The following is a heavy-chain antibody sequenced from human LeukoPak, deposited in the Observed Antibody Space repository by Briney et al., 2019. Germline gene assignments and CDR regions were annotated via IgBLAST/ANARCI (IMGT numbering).Heavy chain of an antibody. Sequence: GGSLRLSCAASGFTFSSYAMHWVRQAPGKGLEWVAVISYDGSNKYYADSVKGRFTISRDNSKNTLYLQMNSLRAEDTAVYYCARGDFWSGPADYWGQGTLVTVSP. CDR1: GFTFSSYA. V-gene: IGHV3-30-3*01. CDR2: ISYDGSNK. D-gene: IGHD3-3*01. J-gene: IGHJ4*02. CDR3: ARGDFWSGPADY.